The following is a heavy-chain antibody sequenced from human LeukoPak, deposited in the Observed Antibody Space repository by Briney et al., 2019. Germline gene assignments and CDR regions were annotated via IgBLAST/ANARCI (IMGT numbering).Heavy chain of an antibody. J-gene: IGHJ6*02. CDR2: ISGSSSYI. V-gene: IGHV3-21*01. D-gene: IGHD3-22*01. Sequence: PGGSLRLSCAASGFTFSSYSMNWVRQAPGKGLEWVSSISGSSSYIYYADSVKGRFTISRDNSKNALYLQMNSLRAEDTAAYYCAKDRYYDSSGYPYYYGMDVWGQRTTVTVSS. CDR1: GFTFSSYS. CDR3: AKDRYYDSSGYPYYYGMDV.